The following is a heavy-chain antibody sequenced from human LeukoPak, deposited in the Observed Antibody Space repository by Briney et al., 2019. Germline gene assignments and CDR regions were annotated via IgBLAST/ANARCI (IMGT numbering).Heavy chain of an antibody. J-gene: IGHJ4*01. Sequence: SETLSLTCAVYGGSFSGYYWSWIRQPPGKGLEWIGEINHSGSTNYNPSLKSRVTISVDTSKNQFSLKLSSVTAADTAVYYCASTAALPESTDYWGQGTLVTVSS. CDR2: INHSGST. CDR3: ASTAALPESTDY. D-gene: IGHD6-6*01. CDR1: GGSFSGYY. V-gene: IGHV4-34*01.